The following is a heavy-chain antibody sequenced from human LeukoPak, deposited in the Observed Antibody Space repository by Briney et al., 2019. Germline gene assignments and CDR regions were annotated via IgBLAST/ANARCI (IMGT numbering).Heavy chain of an antibody. CDR2: INPNSGGT. CDR1: GYTFTGYY. D-gene: IGHD6-19*01. Sequence: ASVKVSCKASGYTFTGYYMHWVRQAPGQGLEWMGWINPNSGGTNYAQKFQGRVTMTRDTSISTAYMELSRLRSDDTAVYYCARGPHLKNIAVAGSLGYWGQGTLVTVSS. V-gene: IGHV1-2*02. CDR3: ARGPHLKNIAVAGSLGY. J-gene: IGHJ4*02.